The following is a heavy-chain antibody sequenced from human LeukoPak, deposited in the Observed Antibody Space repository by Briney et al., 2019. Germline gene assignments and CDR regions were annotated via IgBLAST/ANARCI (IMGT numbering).Heavy chain of an antibody. D-gene: IGHD1-26*01. CDR3: ARDRHSGSSLVGYYYYYMDV. CDR1: GGSISSYY. V-gene: IGHV4-59*01. CDR2: IYYSGST. Sequence: KSSETLSLTCTVSGGSISSYYWSWIRQPPGKGLEWIGYIYYSGSTNYNPSLKSRVTISVDTSKNQFSLKLSSVTAADTAVYYWARDRHSGSSLVGYYYYYMDVWGKGTTVTVSS. J-gene: IGHJ6*03.